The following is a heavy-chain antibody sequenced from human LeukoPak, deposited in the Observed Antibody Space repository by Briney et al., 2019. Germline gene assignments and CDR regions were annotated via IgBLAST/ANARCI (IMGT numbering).Heavy chain of an antibody. CDR2: ISGSGGST. J-gene: IGHJ6*02. Sequence: GGSLRLSCAASGFTVSSNYMSWVRLAPGKALEWVSGISGSGGSTYYADSVKGRFTSSRDNSNNTLYVQMNSLRVEDTAVYYCAKSGGLSGSGRLAMDVWGQGTTVTVSS. V-gene: IGHV3-23*01. CDR1: GFTVSSNY. D-gene: IGHD3-10*01. CDR3: AKSGGLSGSGRLAMDV.